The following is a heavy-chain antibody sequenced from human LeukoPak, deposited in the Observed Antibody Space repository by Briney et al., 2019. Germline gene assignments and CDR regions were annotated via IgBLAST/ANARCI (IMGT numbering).Heavy chain of an antibody. D-gene: IGHD1-26*01. CDR1: GFSLSTSGVG. V-gene: IGHV2-5*02. J-gene: IGHJ4*02. CDR3: AHKKWEPSDFDY. CDR2: IYWDDDK. Sequence: SGPTLVKPTQTLTLTCTLSGFSLSTSGVGVGWIRQPPGKALEWLALIYWDDDKRYSPSLKSRLTITKDTSKNQVVLTLTNMDPVDTATYYCAHKKWEPSDFDYWGQGTLVTVSS.